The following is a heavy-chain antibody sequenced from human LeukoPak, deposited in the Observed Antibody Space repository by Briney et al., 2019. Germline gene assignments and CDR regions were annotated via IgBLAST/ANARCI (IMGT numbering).Heavy chain of an antibody. V-gene: IGHV3-30*04. CDR2: VSSDGNNK. Sequence: GGSLRLSCAASGFSFSRYAIHWVRQAPGKGLEWVSVVSSDGNNKYYAGSVKGRFTISRDNSKNTLFLQMNSLRADDTAVYYCASWTAVVDPDYYYYYMDVWGTGTTVTVSS. J-gene: IGHJ6*03. D-gene: IGHD5-18*01. CDR3: ASWTAVVDPDYYYYYMDV. CDR1: GFSFSRYA.